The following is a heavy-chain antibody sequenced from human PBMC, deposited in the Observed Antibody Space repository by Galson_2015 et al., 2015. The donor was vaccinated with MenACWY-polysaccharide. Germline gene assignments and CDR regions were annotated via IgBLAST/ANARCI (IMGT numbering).Heavy chain of an antibody. V-gene: IGHV3-21*01. D-gene: IGHD3-16*01. CDR2: ISSSASYI. CDR3: ARETGGSDY. J-gene: IGHJ4*02. Sequence: SLRLSCAASGFSFSDYNMNWVRQAPGKGLEWVSIISSSASYIYYADSVKGRFTISRDNAKNSLYLQMNSLRAEDTAIYYCARETGGSDYWGQRTLVTVSS. CDR1: GFSFSDYN.